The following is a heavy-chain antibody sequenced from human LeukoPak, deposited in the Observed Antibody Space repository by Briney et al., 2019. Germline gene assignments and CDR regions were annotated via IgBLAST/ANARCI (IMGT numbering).Heavy chain of an antibody. Sequence: GGSLRLSCAASGFTFSSYGMHWVRQAPGKGLEWVAVIWYDGSNKYYADSVKGRFTISRDNSKNTLYLQMNSLRAEDTAVYYCARGEDAYTDWFDPWGQGTLVTVSS. D-gene: IGHD5-24*01. CDR2: IWYDGSNK. J-gene: IGHJ5*02. CDR1: GFTFSSYG. V-gene: IGHV3-33*01. CDR3: ARGEDAYTDWFDP.